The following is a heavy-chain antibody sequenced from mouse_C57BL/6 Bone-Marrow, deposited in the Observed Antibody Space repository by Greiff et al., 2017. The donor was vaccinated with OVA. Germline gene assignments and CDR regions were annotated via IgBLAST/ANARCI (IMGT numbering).Heavy chain of an antibody. Sequence: LVESGAELVKPGASVKLSCKASGYTFTEYTIHWVKQRSGQGLEWIGWFYPGSGSIKYNEKFKDKATLTADKSSSTVYMELSRLTSEDSAVYFWARHEGLYYGSSYWYFDVWGTGTTVTVSS. CDR3: ARHEGLYYGSSYWYFDV. CDR1: GYTFTEYT. D-gene: IGHD1-1*01. CDR2: FYPGSGSI. V-gene: IGHV1-62-2*01. J-gene: IGHJ1*03.